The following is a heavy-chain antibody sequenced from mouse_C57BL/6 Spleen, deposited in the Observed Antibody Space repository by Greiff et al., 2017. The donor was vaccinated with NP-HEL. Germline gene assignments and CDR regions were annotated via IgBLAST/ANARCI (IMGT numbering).Heavy chain of an antibody. CDR1: GYTFTSYW. J-gene: IGHJ3*01. CDR2: IDPSDSYT. CDR3: ATPYYGSSPFAY. V-gene: IGHV1-69*01. D-gene: IGHD1-1*01. Sequence: QVQLQQPGAELVMPGASVALSCKASGYTFTSYWMHWVKQRPGQGLEWIGEIDPSDSYTNYNQKFKGKSTLTVDKSSSTAYMQLSSLTSEDSAVYYCATPYYGSSPFAYWGQGTLVTVSA.